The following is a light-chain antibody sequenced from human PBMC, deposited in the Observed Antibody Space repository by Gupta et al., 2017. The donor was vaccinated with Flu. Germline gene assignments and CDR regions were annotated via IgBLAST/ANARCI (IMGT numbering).Light chain of an antibody. J-gene: IGLJ1*01. Sequence: QSSLTQPPSVSWSPGQPATPPCTRPSSDIGTYNRVSWYQQPPGKAPKLMIYEVSNRPSGVPDRFSASKSGNTASLTISGLQGEDEADYYCSSYTSSYTYVFGTGTKVTVL. CDR2: EVS. CDR1: SSDIGTYNR. V-gene: IGLV2-18*02. CDR3: SSYTSSYTYV.